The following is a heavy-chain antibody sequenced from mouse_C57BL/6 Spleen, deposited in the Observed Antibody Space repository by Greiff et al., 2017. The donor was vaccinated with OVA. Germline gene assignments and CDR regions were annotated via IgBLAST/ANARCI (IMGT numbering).Heavy chain of an antibody. D-gene: IGHD4-1*01. Sequence: QVQLQQPGAELVKPGASVKLSCKASGYTFTSYWMHWVKQRPGRGLEWIGWIDPNSGGTKYNEKFKSKATLTVDKPSSTAYMQLSSLTSEDSAVYYCARLGPWYFDVWGTGTTVTVSS. V-gene: IGHV1-72*01. J-gene: IGHJ1*03. CDR3: ARLGPWYFDV. CDR1: GYTFTSYW. CDR2: IDPNSGGT.